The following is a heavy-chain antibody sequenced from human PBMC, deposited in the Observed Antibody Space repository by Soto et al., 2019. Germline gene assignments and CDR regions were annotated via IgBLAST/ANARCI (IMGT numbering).Heavy chain of an antibody. CDR2: IYYSGST. CDR1: GGSISSYY. Sequence: SETLSLTCTVSGGSISSYYWSWIRQPPGKGLEWIGYIYYSGSTNYNPSLKSRVTISVDTSKNQFSLKLSSVTAADTAVYYCARGSSWFGELFSADYYYMDVWGKGTTVTV. D-gene: IGHD3-10*01. CDR3: ARGSSWFGELFSADYYYMDV. V-gene: IGHV4-59*01. J-gene: IGHJ6*03.